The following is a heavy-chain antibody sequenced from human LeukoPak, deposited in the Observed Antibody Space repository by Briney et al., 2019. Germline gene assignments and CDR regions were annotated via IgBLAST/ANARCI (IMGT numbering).Heavy chain of an antibody. V-gene: IGHV1-46*01. D-gene: IGHD2-21*01. CDR2: INPSGGST. J-gene: IGHJ6*03. Sequence: ASVKVSCKASGYTFTGYYMHWVRQAPGQGLEWMGIINPSGGSTSYAQKFQGRVTMTRDTSTSTVYMELSSLRSEDTAVYYSARGVISEYMDVWGKGTTVTVSS. CDR1: GYTFTGYY. CDR3: ARGVISEYMDV.